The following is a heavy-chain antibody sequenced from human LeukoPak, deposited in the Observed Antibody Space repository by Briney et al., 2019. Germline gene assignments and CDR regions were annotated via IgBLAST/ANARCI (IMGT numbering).Heavy chain of an antibody. CDR3: ARHEGQYYKYDFWSGYQSGNAFDI. Sequence: SETLSLTSTVSGVSISSYYWSWIRQPPGKGLEWIGDIYYSGSTNYNPSLKSRVTTSVDTSKNQFSLKLSSVTAADTAVYYCARHEGQYYKYDFWSGYQSGNAFDIWGQGTMVTVSS. D-gene: IGHD3-3*01. CDR2: IYYSGST. J-gene: IGHJ3*02. V-gene: IGHV4-59*08. CDR1: GVSISSYY.